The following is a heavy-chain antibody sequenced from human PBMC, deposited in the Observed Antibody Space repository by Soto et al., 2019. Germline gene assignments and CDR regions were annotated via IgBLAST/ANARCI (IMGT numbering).Heavy chain of an antibody. J-gene: IGHJ6*04. D-gene: IGHD3-3*01. Sequence: GASVKVSCKASGYTFTSYGISWVRQAPGQGLEWMGWISAYNGNTNYAQKLQGRVTMTTDTSTSTAYMELRSLRSDDTAVYYCARILRITICGGVTGDEMDFCGKGTSVTGSA. CDR1: GYTFTSYG. CDR2: ISAYNGNT. CDR3: ARILRITICGGVTGDEMDF. V-gene: IGHV1-18*01.